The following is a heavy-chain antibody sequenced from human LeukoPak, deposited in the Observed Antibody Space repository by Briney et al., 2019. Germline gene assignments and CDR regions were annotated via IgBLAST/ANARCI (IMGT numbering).Heavy chain of an antibody. D-gene: IGHD6-13*01. CDR3: ARSAGPSYYYGMDV. V-gene: IGHV1-69*13. Sequence: ASVTASFKASGGTFSSYAISWVRQAPGQGLEWMGGIIPIFGTANYAQKFQGRVTITAGESTSTAYMELSSLRSEDTAVYYCARSAGPSYYYGMDVWGQGTTVTVSS. J-gene: IGHJ6*02. CDR2: IIPIFGTA. CDR1: GGTFSSYA.